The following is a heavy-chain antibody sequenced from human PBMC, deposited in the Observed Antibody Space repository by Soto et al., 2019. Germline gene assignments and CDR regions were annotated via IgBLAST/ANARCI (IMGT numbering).Heavy chain of an antibody. CDR3: ARDLGGGGCSSTSCYRLGWFDP. CDR1: GYTFTGYY. Sequence: QVQLVQSGAEVKKPGASVKVSCKASGYTFTGYYMHWVRQAPGQGLEWMGWINPNSGGTNYAQKFQGWVTMTRDTAIGKGEMELRRLRSDGTGVYYGARDLGGGGCSSTSCYRLGWFDPWGQGTLVTVSS. CDR2: INPNSGGT. D-gene: IGHD2-2*01. J-gene: IGHJ5*02. V-gene: IGHV1-2*04.